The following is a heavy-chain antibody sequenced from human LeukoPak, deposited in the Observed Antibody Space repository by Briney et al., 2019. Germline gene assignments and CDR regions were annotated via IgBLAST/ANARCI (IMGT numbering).Heavy chain of an antibody. Sequence: PGGSLRLSCAASGFTVSTSYMNWVRQAPGKGLQWVSTIYSGGSTFRADSVKGRFTVSRDNSRNTLYLQMDSLRPEDTAVYYCARDTTYSPWGQGTLVTVSS. CDR3: ARDTTYSP. J-gene: IGHJ5*02. D-gene: IGHD1-26*01. CDR1: GFTVSTSY. CDR2: IYSGGST. V-gene: IGHV3-66*02.